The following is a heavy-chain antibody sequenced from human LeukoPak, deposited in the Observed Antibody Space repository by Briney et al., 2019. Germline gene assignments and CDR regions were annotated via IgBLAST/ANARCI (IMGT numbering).Heavy chain of an antibody. CDR1: GFTFSNFL. J-gene: IGHJ4*02. Sequence: GGSLRLSCAASGFTFSNFLMTWVRHSPGKGLEWVASINEDGSRELYVDSAKGRFSIPRDNANNALSLQMNSLRVEDTAVYYCARDPPRRSDFWGQGTLVTVSS. CDR3: ARDPPRRSDF. V-gene: IGHV3-7*01. CDR2: INEDGSRE.